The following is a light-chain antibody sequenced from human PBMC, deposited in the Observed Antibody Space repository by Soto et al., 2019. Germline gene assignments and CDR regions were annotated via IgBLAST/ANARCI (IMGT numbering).Light chain of an antibody. Sequence: EIVLTQPPGTLSLSPVEIAAPSFMASQSVSNNYLAWYQQKPGQAPRLLIYGASRRATGFPARFSGSGSGTDFTLTISSLQSEDFAVYFCHQYENWPKTFGQGTKVDIK. CDR1: QSVSNNY. CDR3: HQYENWPKT. J-gene: IGKJ1*01. V-gene: IGKV3-20*01. CDR2: GAS.